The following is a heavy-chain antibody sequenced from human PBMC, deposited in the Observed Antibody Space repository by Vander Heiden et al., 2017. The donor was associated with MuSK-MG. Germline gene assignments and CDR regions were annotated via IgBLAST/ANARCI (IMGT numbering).Heavy chain of an antibody. CDR3: TIAVASRRDYFDY. D-gene: IGHD6-19*01. J-gene: IGHJ4*02. CDR1: GFTFSSYA. CDR2: ISGSGGST. Sequence: EVQLLESGGGLVQPGGSLRLSCAASGFTFSSYAMSRVRQAPGKGLEWVSAISGSGGSTYYADSVKGRFTISRDNSKNTLYLQMNSLRAEDTAVYYCTIAVASRRDYFDYWGQGTLVTVSS. V-gene: IGHV3-23*01.